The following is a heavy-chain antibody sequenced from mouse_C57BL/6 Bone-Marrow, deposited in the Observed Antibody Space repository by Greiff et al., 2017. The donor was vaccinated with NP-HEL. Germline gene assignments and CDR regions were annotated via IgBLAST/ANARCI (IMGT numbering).Heavy chain of an antibody. V-gene: IGHV1-77*01. Sequence: QVQLQQSGAELVKPGASVKISCKASGYTFTDYYINWVKQRPGQGLEWIGKIAPGSGSTYYNEKFKGKATLTADKSSSTAYMQLSSLTSEDSAVYFCAEVIYDGYRGYFDVWGTGTTVTVSS. CDR1: GYTFTDYY. CDR3: AEVIYDGYRGYFDV. CDR2: IAPGSGST. J-gene: IGHJ1*03. D-gene: IGHD2-3*01.